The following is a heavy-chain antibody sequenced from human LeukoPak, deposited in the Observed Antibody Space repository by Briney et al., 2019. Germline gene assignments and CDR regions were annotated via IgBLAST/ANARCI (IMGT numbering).Heavy chain of an antibody. D-gene: IGHD4/OR15-4a*01. CDR3: ARGADYAELSSIDY. Sequence: GGSLRLSCAASGFTFSDYYMSWIRQAPGKGLEWVSYISSSGSTIYYADSVKGRFTISRDNAKNSLYLQMNRLRAEDTGVYYCARGADYAELSSIDYWGQGTLVPVSS. CDR1: GFTFSDYY. J-gene: IGHJ4*02. CDR2: ISSSGSTI. V-gene: IGHV3-11*01.